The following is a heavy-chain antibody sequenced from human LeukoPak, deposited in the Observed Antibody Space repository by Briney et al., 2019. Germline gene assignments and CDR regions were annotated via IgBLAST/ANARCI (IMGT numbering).Heavy chain of an antibody. CDR3: ARANFEILTGYYFDY. Sequence: GGSLRLSCEASGFTFSDYYMSWIRQAPGKGLEWISYISHSGSTIYYADSVKGRFTISRDNAGSSLYLQMNSLRAEDTAVYYCARANFEILTGYYFDYWGQGTLVTVTS. D-gene: IGHD3-9*01. CDR2: ISHSGSTI. V-gene: IGHV3-11*01. J-gene: IGHJ4*02. CDR1: GFTFSDYY.